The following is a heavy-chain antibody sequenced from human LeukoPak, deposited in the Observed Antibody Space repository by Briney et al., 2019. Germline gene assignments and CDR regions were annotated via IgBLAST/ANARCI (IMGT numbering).Heavy chain of an antibody. CDR3: ARGRLGAWILTIRNTNFDY. Sequence: ASVKVSCKASGYTFTSHGISWVRQAPGQGLEWIGWMNPNSGNTGYAQKFQGRVTITRNTSISTAYMGLSSLRSEDTAVYYCARGRLGAWILTIRNTNFDYWGQGTLVTVSS. CDR1: GYTFTSHG. D-gene: IGHD5-18*01. J-gene: IGHJ4*02. CDR2: MNPNSGNT. V-gene: IGHV1-8*03.